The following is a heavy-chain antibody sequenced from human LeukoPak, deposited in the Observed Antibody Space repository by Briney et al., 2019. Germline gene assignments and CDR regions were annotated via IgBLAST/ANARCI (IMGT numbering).Heavy chain of an antibody. CDR2: ISSSGSTI. Sequence: PGGSLRLSCAASGFTFSDYYMSWLRQAPGKGLEWVSYISSSGSTIYYADSVKGRFTISRDNAKNSLYLQMNSLRAEDTAVYYCARARTTVTSYYYYYYYMDVWGKGTTVTVSS. V-gene: IGHV3-11*04. D-gene: IGHD4-17*01. CDR1: GFTFSDYY. J-gene: IGHJ6*03. CDR3: ARARTTVTSYYYYYYYMDV.